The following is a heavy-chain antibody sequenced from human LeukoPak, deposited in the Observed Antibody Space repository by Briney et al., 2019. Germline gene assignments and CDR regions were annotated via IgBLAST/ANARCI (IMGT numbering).Heavy chain of an antibody. CDR1: GNYW. CDR3: VSFYEAY. V-gene: IGHV3-74*01. J-gene: IGHJ4*02. D-gene: IGHD2/OR15-2a*01. CDR2: INSDGSWT. Sequence: GGSLRLSCAASGNYWMHWVRQVPGKGLVWVSHINSDGSWTSYADSVKGRFTISKDNAKNTVYLQVNSLRAEDTAVYYCVSFYEAYWGRGTLVTVSS.